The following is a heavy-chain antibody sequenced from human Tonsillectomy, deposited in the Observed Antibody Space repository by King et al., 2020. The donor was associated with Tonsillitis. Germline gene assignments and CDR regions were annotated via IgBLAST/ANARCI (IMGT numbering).Heavy chain of an antibody. D-gene: IGHD1-1*01. Sequence: QLQESGPGLVKPSETLSLTCTVSGGSISSYYWSWIRQPPGKGLEWIGYIYYSGSTNYNPSLKSRVTISVDTSKNQFSLKLSSVTAADTAVYYCARGPGTQSRYYYYGMDVWGQGTTVTVSS. CDR2: IYYSGST. CDR3: ARGPGTQSRYYYYGMDV. J-gene: IGHJ6*02. CDR1: GGSISSYY. V-gene: IGHV4-59*01.